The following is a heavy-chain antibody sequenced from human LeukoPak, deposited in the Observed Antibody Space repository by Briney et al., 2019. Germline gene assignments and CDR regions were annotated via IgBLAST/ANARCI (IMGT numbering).Heavy chain of an antibody. Sequence: RSGGSLRLSCAASGFTFSSYAMSWVRQAPGKGLEWVSAISGSGGSTYYADSVKGRFTISRDNSKNTLYLQMNSLRAEDTAVYYCAKDRKRGYYNPTFDYWGQGTLVTVSS. J-gene: IGHJ4*02. CDR1: GFTFSSYA. CDR2: ISGSGGST. V-gene: IGHV3-23*01. CDR3: AKDRKRGYYNPTFDY. D-gene: IGHD3-22*01.